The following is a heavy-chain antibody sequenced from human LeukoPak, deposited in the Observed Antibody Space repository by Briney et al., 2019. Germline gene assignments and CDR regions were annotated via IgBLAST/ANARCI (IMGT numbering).Heavy chain of an antibody. J-gene: IGHJ6*02. CDR3: ARRRYCGGGGCSGMDV. CDR1: GFTFSNYW. Sequence: GGSLRPSCAASGFTFSNYWMHWVRQPPGKGLVWVSRISGDGRSTSYADSVKGRFTISRDNAKNTLYLQMNSLRAEDTAVYYCARRRYCGGGGCSGMDVWGQGTTVTVSS. D-gene: IGHD2-15*01. V-gene: IGHV3-74*01. CDR2: ISGDGRST.